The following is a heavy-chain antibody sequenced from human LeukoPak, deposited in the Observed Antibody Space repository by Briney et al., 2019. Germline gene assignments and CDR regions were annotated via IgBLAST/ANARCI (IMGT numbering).Heavy chain of an antibody. D-gene: IGHD6-13*01. J-gene: IGHJ4*02. V-gene: IGHV3-23*01. Sequence: GGSLRLSCVASGFTLSSYAMSWVRQAPGKGLQWVSSLGISGGYTSYADSVKGRVTISRDNSTNTVYVQIDSLRGEDTAVYYCAKGGSSSWSYFDYWGQGILVTVSS. CDR1: GFTLSSYA. CDR2: LGISGGYT. CDR3: AKGGSSSWSYFDY.